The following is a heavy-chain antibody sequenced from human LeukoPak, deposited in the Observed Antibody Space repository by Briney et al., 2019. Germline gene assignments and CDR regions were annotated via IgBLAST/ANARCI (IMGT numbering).Heavy chain of an antibody. D-gene: IGHD3-10*01. J-gene: IGHJ4*02. CDR2: IKQDGSEK. V-gene: IGHV3-7*01. CDR1: GFTFSSYW. Sequence: GGSLRLSCAASGFTFSSYWMSWVRQAPGKGPEWVANIKQDGSEKYYVDSVKGRFTISRDNAKNSLYLQMNSLRAEDTAVYYCAREGYYGSGSYFDYWGQGTLVTVSS. CDR3: AREGYYGSGSYFDY.